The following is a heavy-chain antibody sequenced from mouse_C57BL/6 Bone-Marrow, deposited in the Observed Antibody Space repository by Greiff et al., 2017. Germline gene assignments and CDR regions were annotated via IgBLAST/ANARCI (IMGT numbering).Heavy chain of an antibody. Sequence: VQLQQPGAELVRPGTSVKLSCKASGYTFTSYWMHWVKQRPGQGLEWIGVIDPSDSYTNYNQKFKGKATLTVDTSSSTAYMQLSSLTSEDSAVYYWARGLICYYGSSPFAYWGQGTLVTVSA. V-gene: IGHV1-59*01. CDR2: IDPSDSYT. CDR3: ARGLICYYGSSPFAY. CDR1: GYTFTSYW. J-gene: IGHJ3*01. D-gene: IGHD1-1*01.